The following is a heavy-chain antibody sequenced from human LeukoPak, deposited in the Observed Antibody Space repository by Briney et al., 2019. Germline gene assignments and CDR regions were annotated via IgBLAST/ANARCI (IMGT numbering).Heavy chain of an antibody. CDR1: GASVSGNY. D-gene: IGHD4-17*01. Sequence: SETLSLTCAVSGASVSGNYWSWIRQSPERGLEWIGHLLDDGVTDYNPSLKSRVTILSDTSKNQFSLRLTSVTAADTAVYYCARPVAREYGDYWFDAWGQGTLVTVSS. CDR3: ARPVAREYGDYWFDA. CDR2: LLDDGVT. V-gene: IGHV4-59*08. J-gene: IGHJ5*02.